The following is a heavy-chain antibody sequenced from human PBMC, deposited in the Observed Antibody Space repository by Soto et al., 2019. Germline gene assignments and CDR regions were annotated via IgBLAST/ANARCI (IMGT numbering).Heavy chain of an antibody. CDR2: IWYDGSNK. V-gene: IGHV3-33*01. D-gene: IGHD3-10*01. J-gene: IGHJ6*02. Sequence: GGSLRLSCAASGFTFSSYGMHWVRQAPGKGLEWVAVIWYDGSNKYYADSVKGRFTISRDNSKNTLYLQMNSLRAEDTAVYYCARDRSGYGMDVWGQGTTVTVSS. CDR1: GFTFSSYG. CDR3: ARDRSGYGMDV.